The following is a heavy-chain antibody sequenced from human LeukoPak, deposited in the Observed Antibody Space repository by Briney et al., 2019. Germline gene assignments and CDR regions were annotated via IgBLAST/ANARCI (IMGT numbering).Heavy chain of an antibody. D-gene: IGHD3-22*01. V-gene: IGHV4-38-2*02. CDR3: ARDAYDSSGYSFDY. CDR1: GYSISSGYY. Sequence: SETLSLTCSVSGYSISSGYYWDWIRQPPGKGLEWIASIYHSGKSYYNPSLESRVTISVDTSKNQFSLKLSSVTAADTAVYYCARDAYDSSGYSFDYWGQGTLVTVSS. J-gene: IGHJ4*02. CDR2: IYHSGKS.